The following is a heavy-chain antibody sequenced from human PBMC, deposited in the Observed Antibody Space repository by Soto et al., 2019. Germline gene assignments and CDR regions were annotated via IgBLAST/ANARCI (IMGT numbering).Heavy chain of an antibody. CDR2: IKQDGSEK. D-gene: IGHD3-3*01. CDR1: GFTFSSYW. J-gene: IGHJ4*02. Sequence: GGSLRLSCAASGFTFSSYWMSWVRQAPGKGLEWVANIKQDGSEKYYVDSVKGRFTISRDNAKNSLYLQMNSLRAEDTAVYYCARDAERRYYGFWSGYSLYYFDYWGQGTLVTVS. V-gene: IGHV3-7*01. CDR3: ARDAERRYYGFWSGYSLYYFDY.